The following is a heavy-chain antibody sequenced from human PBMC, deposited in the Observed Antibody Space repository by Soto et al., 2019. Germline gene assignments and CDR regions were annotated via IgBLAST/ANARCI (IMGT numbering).Heavy chain of an antibody. V-gene: IGHV4-59*01. J-gene: IGHJ6*04. D-gene: IGHD4-4*01. CDR2: IYYSGST. CDR3: ARNSPGYYSNDEGVGMDV. Sequence: SETLSLTCTVSGGSISSYYWSWIRQPQGKGLEWIGYIYYSGSTNYNPSLKSRVTISVDTSKNQFSLKPSSVTAADTAVYYCARNSPGYYSNDEGVGMDVWGKGTTVTVSS. CDR1: GGSISSYY.